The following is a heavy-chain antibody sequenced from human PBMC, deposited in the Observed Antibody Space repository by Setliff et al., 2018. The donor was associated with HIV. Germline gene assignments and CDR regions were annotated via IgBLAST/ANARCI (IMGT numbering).Heavy chain of an antibody. CDR2: IYYSGST. J-gene: IGHJ6*03. CDR1: GGSISSSSYY. V-gene: IGHV4-39*01. CDR3: AQAYGSGSYYGYYYYYYYMDV. Sequence: TSETLSLTCTVSGGSISSSSYYWGWIRQPPGKGLEWIGSIYYSGSTYYNPSLKSRVTISVDTSKNQFSLKLSSVTAADTAVYYCAQAYGSGSYYGYYYYYYYMDVWGKGTTVTVSS. D-gene: IGHD3-10*01.